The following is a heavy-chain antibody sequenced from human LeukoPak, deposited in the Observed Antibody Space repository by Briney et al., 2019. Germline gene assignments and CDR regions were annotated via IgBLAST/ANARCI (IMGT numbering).Heavy chain of an antibody. J-gene: IGHJ6*03. CDR1: GYTFTGYY. CDR2: ISAYNGNT. Sequence: ASVKVSCKASGYTFTGYYMHWVRQAPGQGLEWMGWISAYNGNTNYAQKLQGRVTMTTDTSTSTAYMELSSLRSEDTAVYYCARCNWNRGLYYYYYYYMDVWGKGTTVTISS. D-gene: IGHD1-20*01. CDR3: ARCNWNRGLYYYYYYYMDV. V-gene: IGHV1-18*04.